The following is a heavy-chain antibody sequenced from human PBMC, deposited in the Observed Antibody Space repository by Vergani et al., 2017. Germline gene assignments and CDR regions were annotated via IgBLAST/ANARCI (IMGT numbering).Heavy chain of an antibody. V-gene: IGHV5-51*01. CDR3: ARRDCSSTSCYLDXFDP. D-gene: IGHD2-2*01. J-gene: IGHJ5*02. Sequence: EVQLVQSGAEVKKPGESLKISCKGSGYSFTSYWIGWVRQMPGKGLEWMGIIYPGDSDTRYSPSFQGQVTISADKSISTAYLQWSSLKASDTAMYYCARRDCSSTSCYLDXFDPWGQGTLVTVSS. CDR1: GYSFTSYW. CDR2: IYPGDSDT.